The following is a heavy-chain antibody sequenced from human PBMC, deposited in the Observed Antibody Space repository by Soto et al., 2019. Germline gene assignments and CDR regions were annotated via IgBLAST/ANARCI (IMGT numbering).Heavy chain of an antibody. J-gene: IGHJ4*02. D-gene: IGHD1-26*01. CDR1: GFSLSTSGVG. Sequence: SGPTLVNPTQSLTLTCTVSGFSLSTSGVGVGWIRQPPGKALEWLALIYLHDDKRYSPSLKSSLTIANDTSKTQDPLTLTHTPPVDTAAYYCAHSLGGWELRSYYFDTWGQGTLVTVSS. CDR3: AHSLGGWELRSYYFDT. V-gene: IGHV2-5*01. CDR2: IYLHDDK.